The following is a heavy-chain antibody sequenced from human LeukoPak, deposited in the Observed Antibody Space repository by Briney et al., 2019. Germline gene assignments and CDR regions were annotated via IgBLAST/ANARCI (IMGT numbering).Heavy chain of an antibody. CDR1: GYTFTSYG. J-gene: IGHJ4*02. Sequence: ASVKVSCKASGYTFTSYGISWVRQAPGQGLEWMGWISAYNGNTNYAQKLQGRVTMTTDTSTSTAYMELRSLRSDDTAVYYCARVVKYCSGGSCYPGGYWGQGTLVTVSS. V-gene: IGHV1-18*01. D-gene: IGHD2-15*01. CDR2: ISAYNGNT. CDR3: ARVVKYCSGGSCYPGGY.